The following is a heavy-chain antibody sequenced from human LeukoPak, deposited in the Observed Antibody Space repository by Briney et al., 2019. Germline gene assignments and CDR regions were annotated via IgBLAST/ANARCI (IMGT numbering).Heavy chain of an antibody. J-gene: IGHJ4*02. CDR1: GGFISSGGYY. Sequence: SETLSLTCTVSGGFISSGGYYWSWIRQLPGKGLEWIGYIYYSGSTYYNPSLKSRVTISVDTSKNQFSLRLRSVTAADTAVYYCARTSIVVVVAAPYYFDYWGQGTLVTASS. CDR3: ARTSIVVVVAAPYYFDY. D-gene: IGHD2-15*01. CDR2: IYYSGST. V-gene: IGHV4-31*03.